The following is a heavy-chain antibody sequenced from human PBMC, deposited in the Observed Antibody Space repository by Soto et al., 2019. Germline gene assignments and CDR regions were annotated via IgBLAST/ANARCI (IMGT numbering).Heavy chain of an antibody. J-gene: IGHJ4*02. CDR2: IVPMVGTS. D-gene: IGHD3-3*01. CDR3: NRGSEYDFWSGYL. Sequence: QERLVQSGAEVRKPGSSVKVSCKVTGGTSTRYAINWVRQAPGQWLEWMGGIVPMVGTSKYAQKFQGRVTITADTSTNIASMELRSLRSEDTAVYYCNRGSEYDFWSGYLWGQGTLVSVSS. CDR1: GGTSTRYA. V-gene: IGHV1-69*06.